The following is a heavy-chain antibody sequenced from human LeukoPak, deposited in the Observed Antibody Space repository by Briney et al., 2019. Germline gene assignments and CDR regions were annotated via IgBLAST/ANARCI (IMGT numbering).Heavy chain of an antibody. D-gene: IGHD3-9*01. CDR2: IYPGDSDT. J-gene: IGHJ2*01. V-gene: IGHV5-51*01. CDR3: ARLPGYYDTLTGYYPYWYFDL. Sequence: GESLKISCKGSGYSFTSYWIGWVRQMPGKGLEWMGIIYPGDSDTRYSPSFQGQVTISADKSISTAYLQWSSLKASDTAMYYCARLPGYYDTLTGYYPYWYFDLWGRGTLVTVSS. CDR1: GYSFTSYW.